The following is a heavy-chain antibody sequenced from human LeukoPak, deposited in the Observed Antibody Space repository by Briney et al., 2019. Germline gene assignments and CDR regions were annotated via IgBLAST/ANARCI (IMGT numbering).Heavy chain of an antibody. J-gene: IGHJ4*02. Sequence: ASVKVSCKASEYTFTGYYMHWVRQAPGQGLEWMGWINPNSGGTNYAQKFQGRVTMTRDTSISTAYLELRRLRSDDTAVYYCARDRIVATIIDYFDYWGQGTLVTVSS. CDR3: ARDRIVATIIDYFDY. CDR2: INPNSGGT. V-gene: IGHV1-2*02. CDR1: EYTFTGYY. D-gene: IGHD5-12*01.